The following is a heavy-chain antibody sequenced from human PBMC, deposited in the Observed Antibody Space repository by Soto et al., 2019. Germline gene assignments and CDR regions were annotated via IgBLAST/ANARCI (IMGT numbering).Heavy chain of an antibody. D-gene: IGHD2-15*01. V-gene: IGHV1-69*06. J-gene: IGHJ4*02. Sequence: GASVKVSCTASGGTFSSYAISWVRQAPGQGLEWMGGIIPIFGTANYAQKFQGRVTITADKSTSTAYMELSSLRSEDTAVYYCARGYCSGGGCYRIARYFDYWGQGTLVTVSS. CDR3: ARGYCSGGGCYRIARYFDY. CDR2: IIPIFGTA. CDR1: GGTFSSYA.